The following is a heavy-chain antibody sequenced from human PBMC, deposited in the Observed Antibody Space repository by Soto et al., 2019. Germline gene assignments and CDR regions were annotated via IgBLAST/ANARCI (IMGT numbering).Heavy chain of an antibody. Sequence: ASVKVSCKASGYTFTSYGISWVRQAPGQGLEWMGWISAYNGNTNYAQKLQGRVTMTTDTSTSTAYMELRSLRSDDTAVYYCARAVEIWFGDPQWFDPWGQGTLVTVSS. J-gene: IGHJ5*02. V-gene: IGHV1-18*01. CDR3: ARAVEIWFGDPQWFDP. D-gene: IGHD3-10*01. CDR2: ISAYNGNT. CDR1: GYTFTSYG.